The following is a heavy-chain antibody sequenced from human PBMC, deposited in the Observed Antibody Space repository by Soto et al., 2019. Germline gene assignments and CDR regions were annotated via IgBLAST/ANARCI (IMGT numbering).Heavy chain of an antibody. CDR1: GYSFTSYW. J-gene: IGHJ4*02. V-gene: IGHV5-51*01. CDR3: ARLDPPDYYDTSGYYGPFDY. Sequence: PGESLKISCKGSGYSFTSYWIGWVRQMPGKGLEWMGIIYPGDSDTRYSPSSQGQVTISADKSISTAYLQWSSLKASDTAMHYCARLDPPDYYDTSGYYGPFDYWGQGTLVTVSS. D-gene: IGHD3-22*01. CDR2: IYPGDSDT.